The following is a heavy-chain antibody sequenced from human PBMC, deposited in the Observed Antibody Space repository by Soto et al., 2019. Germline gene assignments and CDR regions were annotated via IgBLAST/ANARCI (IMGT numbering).Heavy chain of an antibody. CDR2: MNPNSGNT. Sequence: ASVKVSCKASGYTFPSYDINWVRQATGQGLEWMGWMNPNSGNTGYAQKFQGRVTMTRNTSISTAYMELSSLRSEDTAVYYCARGGPPSLFFGVVIDQNRGGMDVWRQGTRVPVSS. D-gene: IGHD3-3*01. CDR1: GYTFPSYD. V-gene: IGHV1-8*01. CDR3: ARGGPPSLFFGVVIDQNRGGMDV. J-gene: IGHJ6*02.